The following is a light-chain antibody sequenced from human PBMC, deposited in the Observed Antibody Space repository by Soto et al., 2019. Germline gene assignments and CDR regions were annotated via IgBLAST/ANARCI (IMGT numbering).Light chain of an antibody. V-gene: IGLV7-43*01. J-gene: IGLJ2*01. CDR1: TGAVTSGYY. Sequence: QAVVTQEPSLTVSPGGTVTLTCASSTGAVTSGYYPNWFQQKPGQAPRTLIFNTDNTHSWTPARFSGSLLGGKAALTLSGGQPEDEADYYCLLYYADARLFGGGTKLTVL. CDR3: LLYYADARL. CDR2: NTD.